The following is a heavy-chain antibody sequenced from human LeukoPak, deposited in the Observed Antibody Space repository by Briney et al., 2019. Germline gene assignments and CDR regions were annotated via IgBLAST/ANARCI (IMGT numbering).Heavy chain of an antibody. CDR1: GXSISGYY. CDR2: IYYSGST. CDR3: AKVSDRDSSGYYWGFEY. V-gene: IGHV4-59*12. J-gene: IGHJ4*02. D-gene: IGHD3-22*01. Sequence: PSETLSLTCTVSGXSISGYYRSWIRQPPGKGLESIGYIYYSGSTNYNPSLKSRVTISVDTSRNQFSLKLTSVTAADTAVYYCAKVSDRDSSGYYWGFEYWGQGTLVTVSS.